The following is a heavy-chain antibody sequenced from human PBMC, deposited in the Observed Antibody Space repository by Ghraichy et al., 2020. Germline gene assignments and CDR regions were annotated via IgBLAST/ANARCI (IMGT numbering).Heavy chain of an antibody. CDR1: GLTLSSYA. D-gene: IGHD3-3*01. Sequence: GGPLRLSCAASGLTLSSYAMHWVRQAPGKGLEWVAVIWYDGSDKYYADSVKGRFTISRDNSKNTLYLQMHSLRAEDTAVYYCARPHSDVWRGSDYYHNGMDVWGQGTTVTVSS. CDR2: IWYDGSDK. CDR3: ARPHSDVWRGSDYYHNGMDV. V-gene: IGHV3-33*01. J-gene: IGHJ6*02.